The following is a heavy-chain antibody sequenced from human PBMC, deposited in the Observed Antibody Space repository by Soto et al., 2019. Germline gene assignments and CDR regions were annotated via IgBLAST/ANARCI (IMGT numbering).Heavy chain of an antibody. D-gene: IGHD5-12*01. Sequence: GGSLRLSXEASGSAFRIYETNWVRQAPGKGLGWLSYIGSTGSTIYYADSVKGRFTISRDDGKNSVYLQMNALRAEDTAVYYCARRGYSGYDWGWYFDFWGQGTPVTVSS. CDR2: IGSTGSTI. CDR1: GSAFRIYE. V-gene: IGHV3-48*03. CDR3: ARRGYSGYDWGWYFDF. J-gene: IGHJ4*02.